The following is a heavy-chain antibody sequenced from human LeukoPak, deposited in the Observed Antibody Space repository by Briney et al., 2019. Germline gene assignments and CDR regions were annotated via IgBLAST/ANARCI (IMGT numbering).Heavy chain of an antibody. J-gene: IGHJ4*02. CDR3: ARSASNNSRKLTLNY. CDR2: IYYSGST. V-gene: IGHV4-59*08. CDR1: GGSISSYY. D-gene: IGHD4-23*01. Sequence: PSETLSLTCTVFGGSISSYYWSWIRQPPGKGLEWIGYIYYSGSTNYNPSLKSRVTISVDTSKNQFSLKLSSVTAADTAVYYCARSASNNSRKLTLNYWGQGTLVTVSS.